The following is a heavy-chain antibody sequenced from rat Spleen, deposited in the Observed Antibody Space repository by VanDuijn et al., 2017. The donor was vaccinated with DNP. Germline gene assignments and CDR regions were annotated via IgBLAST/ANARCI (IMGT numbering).Heavy chain of an antibody. D-gene: IGHD1-3*01. CDR2: LSYDGSST. J-gene: IGHJ2*01. V-gene: IGHV5-7*01. CDR1: GFPFSNYD. Sequence: EVQLVESGGGLVQPGRSMKLSSAASGFPFSNYDMAWVRQAPKKGLEWVATLSYDGSSTYYRDSVKGRFTISRDNAKSTLYLQMDSLRSEDTATYYCTTADFNYGSAPDYFDYWGQGVMVTVSS. CDR3: TTADFNYGSAPDYFDY.